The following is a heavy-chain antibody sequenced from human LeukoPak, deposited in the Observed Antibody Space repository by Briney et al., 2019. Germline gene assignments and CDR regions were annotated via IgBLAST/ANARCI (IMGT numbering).Heavy chain of an antibody. J-gene: IGHJ4*02. CDR3: ARDDGSRLFDY. Sequence: PSETLSLTCTVSGGSISSYYWSWIRQPPGKGLEWIGYIYYSGSTNYNPSLESRVTISVDTSKNQFSLKLSSVTAADTAVYYCARDDGSRLFDYWGQGTLVTVSS. V-gene: IGHV4-59*01. CDR1: GGSISSYY. D-gene: IGHD2-15*01. CDR2: IYYSGST.